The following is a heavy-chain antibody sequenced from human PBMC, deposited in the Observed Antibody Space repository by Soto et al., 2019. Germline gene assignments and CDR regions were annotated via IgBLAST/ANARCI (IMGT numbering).Heavy chain of an antibody. CDR3: ARDSGIAVAGTDFDY. CDR1: GFTFSSYA. Sequence: GGSLRLSCAASGFTFSSYAMHWVRQAPGKGLEWVAVISYDGSNKYYADSVKGRFTISRDNSKNTLYLQMNSLRAEDTAVYYCARDSGIAVAGTDFDYWGQGTLVTVS. V-gene: IGHV3-30-3*01. CDR2: ISYDGSNK. D-gene: IGHD6-19*01. J-gene: IGHJ4*02.